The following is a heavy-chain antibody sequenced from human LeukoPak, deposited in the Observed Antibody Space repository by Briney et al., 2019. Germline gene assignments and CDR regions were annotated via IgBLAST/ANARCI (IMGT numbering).Heavy chain of an antibody. V-gene: IGHV1-46*01. CDR3: ARAAAAPSHSGYNWNDLGWFDP. CDR2: INPSGGST. Sequence: ASVKVSCKASGYTFTSYYMHWVRQAPGQGLEWMGIINPSGGSTSYAQKFQGRVTMTRDMSTSTVYMELSSLRSEDTAVYYCARAAAAPSHSGYNWNDLGWFDPWGQGTLVTVSS. J-gene: IGHJ5*02. D-gene: IGHD1-20*01. CDR1: GYTFTSYY.